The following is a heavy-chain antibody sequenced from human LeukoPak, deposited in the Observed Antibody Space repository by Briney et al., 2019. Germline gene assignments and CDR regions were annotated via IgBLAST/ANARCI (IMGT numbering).Heavy chain of an antibody. CDR2: ISSSGSTI. CDR1: GFTFSSYE. Sequence: PGGSLRLSCAASGFTFSSYEMNWVRQAPGKGLEWVSYISSSGSTIYYADSVKGRFTISRDNAKNSLYLQMNSLRAEDTAVYYCARVRGSSWYRAEGWFDPWGQGTLVTVSS. V-gene: IGHV3-48*03. J-gene: IGHJ5*02. D-gene: IGHD6-13*01. CDR3: ARVRGSSWYRAEGWFDP.